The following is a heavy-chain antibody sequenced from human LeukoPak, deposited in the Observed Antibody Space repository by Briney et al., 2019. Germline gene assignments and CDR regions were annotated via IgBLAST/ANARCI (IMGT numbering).Heavy chain of an antibody. Sequence: GGSLRLFCTASGFTFGDYAMSWIRQAPGKGLEWVSYISSSGSTIYYADSVKGRFTISRDNAKNSLYLQMNSLRAEDTAVYYCARHPPRDYYYYYMDVWGKGTTVTISS. CDR3: ARHPPRDYYYYYMDV. V-gene: IGHV3-11*01. CDR2: ISSSGSTI. CDR1: GFTFGDYA. J-gene: IGHJ6*03.